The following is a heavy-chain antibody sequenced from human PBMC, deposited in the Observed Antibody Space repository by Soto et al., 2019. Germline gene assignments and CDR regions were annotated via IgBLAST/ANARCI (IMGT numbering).Heavy chain of an antibody. D-gene: IGHD3-22*01. V-gene: IGHV1-18*01. CDR3: ARDEYYDSSGYYDAAFDI. Sequence: ASVKVSCKASGYTLTSYGISWVRQAPGQGLEWMGWISAYNGNTNYAQKLQGRVTMTTDTSTSTAYMELRSLRSDETAVYYCARDEYYDSSGYYDAAFDIWGQGTMVTVSS. J-gene: IGHJ3*02. CDR2: ISAYNGNT. CDR1: GYTLTSYG.